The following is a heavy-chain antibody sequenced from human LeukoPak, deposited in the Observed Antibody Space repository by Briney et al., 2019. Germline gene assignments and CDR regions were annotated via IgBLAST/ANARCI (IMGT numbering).Heavy chain of an antibody. Sequence: GGSLRLSCAASGFTFSSYSMSWVRQAPGKGLEWVSSISSSGGNTYYADSVKGRFTISRDNSKNTLFLQMNSLRAEDTAVYYCAKDHSSSWYTALRGMDVWGPGTTVTVSS. CDR3: AKDHSSSWYTALRGMDV. V-gene: IGHV3-23*01. J-gene: IGHJ6*02. D-gene: IGHD6-13*01. CDR2: ISSSGGNT. CDR1: GFTFSSYS.